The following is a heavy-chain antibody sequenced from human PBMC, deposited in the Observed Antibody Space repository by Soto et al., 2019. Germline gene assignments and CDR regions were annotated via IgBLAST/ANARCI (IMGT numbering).Heavy chain of an antibody. CDR3: VRISAAGTGYFYYYGMDV. D-gene: IGHD6-13*01. CDR2: IYPGDSDT. Sequence: PGESLKISCKGSGYSFTSYWIGWVRQMPGKGLEWMGIIYPGDSDTRYSPSFQGQVTISADKSLSTAYLQWSSLNASDTAMYYCVRISAAGTGYFYYYGMDVWGQGTTVTVSS. V-gene: IGHV5-51*01. CDR1: GYSFTSYW. J-gene: IGHJ6*02.